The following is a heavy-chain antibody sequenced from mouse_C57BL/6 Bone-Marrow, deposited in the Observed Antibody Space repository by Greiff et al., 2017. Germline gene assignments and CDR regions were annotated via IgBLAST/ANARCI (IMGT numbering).Heavy chain of an antibody. CDR1: GFTFSDFY. CDR2: SRNKANDYTT. J-gene: IGHJ4*01. Sequence: EVQVVESGGGLVQSGRSLRLSCATSGFTFSDFYMEWVRQAPGKGLEWIAASRNKANDYTTEYSASVKGRFIVSRDTSQSILYLQMNALRAEHTAIYYCARDRYDYDVGYYAMDYWGQGTSVTVSS. CDR3: ARDRYDYDVGYYAMDY. D-gene: IGHD2-4*01. V-gene: IGHV7-1*01.